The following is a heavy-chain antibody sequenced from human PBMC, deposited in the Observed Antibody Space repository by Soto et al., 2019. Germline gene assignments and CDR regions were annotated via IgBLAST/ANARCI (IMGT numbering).Heavy chain of an antibody. Sequence: PSETLSLTCAVYGGSFSGYYWSWIRQPPGKGLEWIGEINHSGSTNYNPSLKSRVTISVDTSTSTAYMELRSLRSDDTAVYYCARQVPAAEGYGWFDPWGQGTLVTVSS. CDR3: ARQVPAAEGYGWFDP. CDR1: GGSFSGYY. D-gene: IGHD2-2*01. V-gene: IGHV4-34*01. CDR2: INHSGST. J-gene: IGHJ5*02.